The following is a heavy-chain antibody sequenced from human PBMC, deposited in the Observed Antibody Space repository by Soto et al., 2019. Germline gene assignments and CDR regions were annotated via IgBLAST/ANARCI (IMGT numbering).Heavy chain of an antibody. V-gene: IGHV3-23*01. J-gene: IGHJ4*02. D-gene: IGHD1-1*01. CDR2: ISGSGGVT. Sequence: EVQLLESGGGLVQPGGSLRLSCAASGFTFSSYAMNWVRQAPGKGLEWVSIISGSGGVTHYADSVKGRFTISRDNSKNTLYLQMNSLRVEDTAIYYCAKNRFNDLLIQPFDCWGQGILVTVSS. CDR3: AKNRFNDLLIQPFDC. CDR1: GFTFSSYA.